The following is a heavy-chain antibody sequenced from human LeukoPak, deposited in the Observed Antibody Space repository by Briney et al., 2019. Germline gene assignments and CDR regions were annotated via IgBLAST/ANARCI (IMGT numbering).Heavy chain of an antibody. Sequence: PSETLSLTCTVSGGSISSYYWSWIRQPPGKGLEWIGYIYYSGSTNYSPSLKSRVTISVDTSKNQFSLKLSSVTAADTAVYYCARRSGIYDSSGGIDYWGQGNPLTVSS. CDR1: GGSISSYY. CDR3: ARRSGIYDSSGGIDY. J-gene: IGHJ4*02. CDR2: IYYSGST. D-gene: IGHD3-22*01. V-gene: IGHV4-59*08.